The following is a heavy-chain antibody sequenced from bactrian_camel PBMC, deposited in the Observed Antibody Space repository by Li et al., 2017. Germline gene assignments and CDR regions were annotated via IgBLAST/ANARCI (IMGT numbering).Heavy chain of an antibody. D-gene: IGHD3*01. Sequence: HVQLVESGGGSVQAGGSLRLSCAASGYRYSSHCMGWFRQGAGKERERVADIDSDGRTSYADSVKGRFTLSKDSAKNILYLQMNSLKPADSAMYYCVLDPGASHCNMEGFTAQTLGIFWGRGTQVTVS. J-gene: IGHJ4*01. CDR2: IDSDGRT. V-gene: IGHV3S55*01. CDR1: GYRYSSHC. CDR3: VLDPGASHCNMEGFTAQTLGIF.